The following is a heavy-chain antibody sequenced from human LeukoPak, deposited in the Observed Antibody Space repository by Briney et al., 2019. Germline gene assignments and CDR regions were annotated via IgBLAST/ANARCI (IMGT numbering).Heavy chain of an antibody. CDR1: GGTFNIYA. D-gene: IGHD5-18*01. V-gene: IGHV1-69*05. CDR2: IIPIFGTA. Sequence: SVRVSYKASGGTFNIYAISWVREAPGQGLERMGGIIPIFGTANYAQKFQGRFTITTDESTSTAYMKLSSLRSEDTAVYYCARGYSYVYWSMDYWGQGTLVTVSS. J-gene: IGHJ4*02. CDR3: ARGYSYVYWSMDY.